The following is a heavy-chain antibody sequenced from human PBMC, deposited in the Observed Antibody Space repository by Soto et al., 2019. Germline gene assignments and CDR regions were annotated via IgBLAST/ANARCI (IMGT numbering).Heavy chain of an antibody. CDR2: IIPILGIA. V-gene: IGHV1-69*02. CDR3: AAERFIAAVGGDYYYGMDV. D-gene: IGHD6-13*01. Sequence: QVQLVQSGAEVKKPGSSVKVSCKASGGTFSGYTISWVRQAPGQGLEWMGRIIPILGIANYAQKFQGRVTITADKSTSTAYMELSSLRSEDTAVYYCAAERFIAAVGGDYYYGMDVWGQGTTVTVSS. CDR1: GGTFSGYT. J-gene: IGHJ6*02.